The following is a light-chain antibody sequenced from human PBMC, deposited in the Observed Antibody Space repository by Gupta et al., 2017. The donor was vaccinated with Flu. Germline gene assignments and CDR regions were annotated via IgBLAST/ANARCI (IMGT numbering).Light chain of an antibody. CDR3: QQYDNLSFT. CDR1: QDISNY. J-gene: IGKJ3*01. Sequence: DIQMTQSPSSLSAFVGDRVTITCQASQDISNYLNWYQQKPGKAPKLLIYDASNLETGVPSRFSGSGSGTDFTFTISSLQPEDIATYYCQQYDNLSFTFGPGTKVDIK. V-gene: IGKV1-33*01. CDR2: DAS.